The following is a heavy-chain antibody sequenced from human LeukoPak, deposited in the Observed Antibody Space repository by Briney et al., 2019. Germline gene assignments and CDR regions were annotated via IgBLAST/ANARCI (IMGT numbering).Heavy chain of an antibody. J-gene: IGHJ6*02. CDR2: INPNSGGT. V-gene: IGHV1-2*02. D-gene: IGHD6-13*01. CDR3: ARAGFTAAAGRSYYGMDV. CDR1: GYTFTDFY. Sequence: ASVKVSCKTSGYTFTDFYIHWVRQAPGQGLEWMGWINPNSGGTNYAQKFQGRVTMTRDTSISTAYMELSRLRSDDTAVYYCARAGFTAAAGRSYYGMDVWGQGTTVTVSS.